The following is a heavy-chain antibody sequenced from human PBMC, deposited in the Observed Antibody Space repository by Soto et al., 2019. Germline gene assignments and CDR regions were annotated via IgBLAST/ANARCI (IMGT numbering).Heavy chain of an antibody. CDR3: ASGADTVITPFDY. V-gene: IGHV4-39*01. J-gene: IGHJ4*02. Sequence: SETLSLTCSVSGVSIDTINYYWAWIRQTPGRRLEWIGSVYYGGSSYYNPSLKSRVSISVDTSKSQFSLKVTSVTAADSAVYFCASGADTVITPFDYWGQGVPVTVSS. CDR1: GVSIDTINYY. CDR2: VYYGGSS. D-gene: IGHD5-18*01.